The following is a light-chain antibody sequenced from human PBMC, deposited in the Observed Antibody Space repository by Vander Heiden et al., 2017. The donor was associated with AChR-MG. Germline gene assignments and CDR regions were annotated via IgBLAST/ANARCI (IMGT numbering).Light chain of an antibody. CDR3: CSHTLSDTWV. J-gene: IGLJ3*02. V-gene: IGLV2-23*02. CDR2: YVT. CDR1: SSDIGAYDL. Sequence: QSALTQPASVSGSPGQSISISCSGSSSDIGAYDLVSWFQQHPGRAPKLIIFYVTRRPSGLSGRFSGSKSGNTASLTISGLQIEDEAHYYCCSHTLSDTWVFGGGTKLSVL.